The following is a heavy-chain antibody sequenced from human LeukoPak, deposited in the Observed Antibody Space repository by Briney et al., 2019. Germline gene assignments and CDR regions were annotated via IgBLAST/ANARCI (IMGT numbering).Heavy chain of an antibody. D-gene: IGHD3-22*01. J-gene: IGHJ5*02. Sequence: GGSLRLSCAAPGFTFSDHHMDWVRQAPGERREWVARIRNKANRYTTEYGACVEGRFTISRDDSENSLYLQKNSLQTDDTAVYYCATDFYDSTWGQGTLVTVSS. CDR2: IRNKANRYTT. V-gene: IGHV3-72*01. CDR3: ATDFYDST. CDR1: GFTFSDHH.